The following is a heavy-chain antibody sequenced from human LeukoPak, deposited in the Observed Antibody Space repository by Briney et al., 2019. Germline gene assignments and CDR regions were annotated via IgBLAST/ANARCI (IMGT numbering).Heavy chain of an antibody. V-gene: IGHV3-23*01. D-gene: IGHD3-10*01. CDR1: GFTFSSYA. CDR3: AKAARLLWFGEFTSPY. CDR2: ISGSGGST. Sequence: PGGSLRLSCAASGFTFSSYAMSWVRQAPGKGLEWVSAISGSGGSTYYADSVKGRFTISRDNSKSTLYLQMNSLRAEDTAVYYCAKAARLLWFGEFTSPYWGQGTLVTVSS. J-gene: IGHJ4*02.